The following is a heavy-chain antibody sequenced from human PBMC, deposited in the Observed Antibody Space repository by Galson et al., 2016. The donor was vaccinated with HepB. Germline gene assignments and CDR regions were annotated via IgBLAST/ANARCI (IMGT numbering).Heavy chain of an antibody. D-gene: IGHD4-11*01. Sequence: SVKVSCKASGNIFTSCYIHWVRQAPGQGLEWMGVINPSGGGATYAQKFQDRVTMTRDTSTSTVYMELSSLRSEDTAVYYCASLKMHMTTVLSRYYYYGMDVWGQGTTVTVSS. CDR2: INPSGGGA. CDR1: GNIFTSCY. J-gene: IGHJ6*01. V-gene: IGHV1-46*01. CDR3: ASLKMHMTTVLSRYYYYGMDV.